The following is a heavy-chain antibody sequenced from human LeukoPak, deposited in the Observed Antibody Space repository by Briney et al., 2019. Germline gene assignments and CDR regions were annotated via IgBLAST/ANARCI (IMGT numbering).Heavy chain of an antibody. CDR2: INWNGGST. CDR1: GFTFDDYG. CDR3: ARVNSGYYFYYFDY. Sequence: GGSLRLSCAASGFTFDDYGMSWVRHAPGKGLEWVSGINWNGGSTGYADSVKGRFTISRDYAKNSLYLQMNSLRAEDTALYHCARVNSGYYFYYFDYWGQGTLVTVSS. J-gene: IGHJ4*02. V-gene: IGHV3-20*01. D-gene: IGHD3-22*01.